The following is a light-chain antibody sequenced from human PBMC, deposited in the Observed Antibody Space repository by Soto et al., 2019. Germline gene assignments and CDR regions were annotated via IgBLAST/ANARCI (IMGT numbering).Light chain of an antibody. Sequence: QSALTQPASVSGSPGQSITISCTGTSSDVGGYNYVSWYQQHPGKAPKLMIYEVSNRPSGVSNRFSGSKSGNTASLTISGLQAEAEADYYCSSYTSSSTLRVFGTGTKLTVL. J-gene: IGLJ1*01. CDR1: SSDVGGYNY. V-gene: IGLV2-14*01. CDR3: SSYTSSSTLRV. CDR2: EVS.